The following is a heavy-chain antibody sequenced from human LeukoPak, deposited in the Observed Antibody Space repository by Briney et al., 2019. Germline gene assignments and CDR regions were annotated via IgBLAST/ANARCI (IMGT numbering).Heavy chain of an antibody. Sequence: SETLSLTCAVYGGSFSGYYWSWIRQPPEKGLEWIGEINHSGSTNYNPSLKSRVTISVDTSKNQFSLKLSSVTAADTAVYYCARYSAGFDYWGQGTLVTVSS. CDR1: GGSFSGYY. CDR3: ARYSAGFDY. V-gene: IGHV4-34*01. J-gene: IGHJ4*02. D-gene: IGHD2-15*01. CDR2: INHSGST.